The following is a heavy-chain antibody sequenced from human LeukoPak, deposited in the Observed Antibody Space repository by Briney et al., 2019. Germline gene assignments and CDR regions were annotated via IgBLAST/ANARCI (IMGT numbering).Heavy chain of an antibody. Sequence: GGSLRLSCAASGFTFSSYAMHWVRQAPGKGLEWVAVISYDGSNKYYADSVKGRFTISRDNSKNTLYLQMNSLRAEDTAVYYCAIPSPSDSRGYYLGYWGKGNLLTLSS. V-gene: IGHV3-30-3*01. CDR1: GFTFSSYA. CDR3: AIPSPSDSRGYYLGY. D-gene: IGHD3-22*01. CDR2: ISYDGSNK. J-gene: IGHJ4*02.